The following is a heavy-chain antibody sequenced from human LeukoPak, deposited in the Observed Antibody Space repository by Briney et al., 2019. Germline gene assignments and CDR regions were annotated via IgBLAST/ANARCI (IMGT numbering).Heavy chain of an antibody. D-gene: IGHD6-19*01. CDR3: ARGGSGWDDWFDP. Sequence: GGSLRLSCAASGFTFSSYEMNWVRQAPGKGLEWVSYISSSGSTIYYADSVKGRFTISRDNAKNSLYLQMNSLRAEDTAVYYCARGGSGWDDWFDPWGQGTLVTVPS. V-gene: IGHV3-48*03. J-gene: IGHJ5*02. CDR1: GFTFSSYE. CDR2: ISSSGSTI.